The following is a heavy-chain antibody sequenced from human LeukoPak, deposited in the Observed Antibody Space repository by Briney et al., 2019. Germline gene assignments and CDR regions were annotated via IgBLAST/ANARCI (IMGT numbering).Heavy chain of an antibody. CDR2: INPSGGST. CDR1: GYTFTSYY. J-gene: IGHJ6*03. D-gene: IGHD3-3*01. CDR3: ARDNDFWSGYQYHYYYYYMDV. Sequence: ASVKVSCKASGYTFTSYYMHWVRQAPGQGLEWMGIINPSGGSTSYAQKFQGRVTMTRDTSTSTVYMELSSLRSEDTAVYYCARDNDFWSGYQYHYYYYYMDVWGKGTTVTVPS. V-gene: IGHV1-46*01.